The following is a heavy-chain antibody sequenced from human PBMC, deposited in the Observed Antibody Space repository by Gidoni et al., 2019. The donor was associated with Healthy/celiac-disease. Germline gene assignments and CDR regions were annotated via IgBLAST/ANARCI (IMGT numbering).Heavy chain of an antibody. J-gene: IGHJ3*02. CDR2: IYSGGST. CDR3: ASEYCSSTSCYTNDAFDI. V-gene: IGHV3-66*01. D-gene: IGHD2-2*02. Sequence: EVQLVESGGGLVQPGGSLRLSCAASGFTVSSNYMSWVRQAPGKGLEWVSVIYSGGSTYYADSVKGRFTISRDNSKNTLYLQMNSLRAEDTAVYYCASEYCSSTSCYTNDAFDIWGQGTMVTVSS. CDR1: GFTVSSNY.